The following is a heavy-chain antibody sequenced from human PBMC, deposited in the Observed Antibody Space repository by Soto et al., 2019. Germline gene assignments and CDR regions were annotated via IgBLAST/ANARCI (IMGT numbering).Heavy chain of an antibody. D-gene: IGHD2-2*01. Sequence: GESLKISWKGSGYSFTSYGIGWVRQMPGKGLEWMGIIYPGDSDTRYSPSFQGQVTISADKSISTAYLQWSSLKASDTAMYYCARHNWHCSSTSCYSSDDYYGTDVWGQGTTVTVSS. CDR3: ARHNWHCSSTSCYSSDDYYGTDV. V-gene: IGHV5-51*01. CDR2: IYPGDSDT. J-gene: IGHJ6*02. CDR1: GYSFTSYG.